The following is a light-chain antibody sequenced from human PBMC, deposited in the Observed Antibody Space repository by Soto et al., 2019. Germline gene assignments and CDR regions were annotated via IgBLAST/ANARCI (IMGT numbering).Light chain of an antibody. J-gene: IGKJ3*01. CDR1: QSLRHSNGNTY. V-gene: IGKV2-28*01. CDR2: LGF. Sequence: DIVMTQSPLYLPVTPGEPASISCRSSQSLRHSNGNTYLDWYLQKPGQSPQLLIYLGFSRASGVPDRFSGSGSDTDFTLKISRVEAEDVGVYYCMHASVIRAFGPGTKVDIK. CDR3: MHASVIRA.